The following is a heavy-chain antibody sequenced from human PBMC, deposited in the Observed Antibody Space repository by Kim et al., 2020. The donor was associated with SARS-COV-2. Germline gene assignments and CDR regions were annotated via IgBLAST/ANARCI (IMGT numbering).Heavy chain of an antibody. V-gene: IGHV1-18*01. CDR2: ISAYNGNT. CDR3: ARDSSPTIFGVTRGWFDP. CDR1: GYTFTSYG. J-gene: IGHJ5*02. Sequence: ASVKVSCKASGYTFTSYGISWVRQAPGQGLEWMGWISAYNGNTNYAQKLQGRVTMTTDTSTSTAYMELRSLRSDDTAVYYCARDSSPTIFGVTRGWFDPWGQGTLVTVSS. D-gene: IGHD3-3*01.